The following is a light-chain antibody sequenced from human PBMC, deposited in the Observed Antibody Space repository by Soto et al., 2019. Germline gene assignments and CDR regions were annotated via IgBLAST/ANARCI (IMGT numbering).Light chain of an antibody. V-gene: IGKV1-5*03. J-gene: IGKJ4*01. CDR2: EGS. CDR1: QTLNKW. Sequence: DIPLTQSPSTLSASVGDIVTITCRASQTLNKWLAWYQQKPGSAPKLLIYEGSTLESGVPSRFSGSGSGTDFSLTISGLQPDDFATYYCQQYNSFVTFGGGTKMEIK. CDR3: QQYNSFVT.